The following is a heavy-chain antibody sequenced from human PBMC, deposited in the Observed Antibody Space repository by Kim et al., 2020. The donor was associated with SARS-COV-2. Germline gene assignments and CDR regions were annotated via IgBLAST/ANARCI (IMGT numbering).Heavy chain of an antibody. J-gene: IGHJ6*02. V-gene: IGHV4-39*01. D-gene: IGHD5-12*01. Sequence: SETLSLTCTVSGGSISSSSYYWGWIRQPPGKGLEWIGSIYYSGSTYYNPSLKSRVTISVDTSKNQFSLKLSSVTAADTAVYYCARRPDFPGNSGYDRNYYYYGMDVWGQGTTVTVSS. CDR2: IYYSGST. CDR1: GGSISSSSYY. CDR3: ARRPDFPGNSGYDRNYYYYGMDV.